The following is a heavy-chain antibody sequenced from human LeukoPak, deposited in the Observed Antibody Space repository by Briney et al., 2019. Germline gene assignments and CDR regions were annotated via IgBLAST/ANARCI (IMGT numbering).Heavy chain of an antibody. D-gene: IGHD4-17*01. V-gene: IGHV1-2*02. CDR3: ARVSSDGDYVYEVAWFDP. Sequence: ASVKVSCKASGGTFSSYAISWVRQAPGQGLEWMGWINPNSGGTNYAQKFQGRVTMTRDTSISTAYMELSRLRSDDTAVYYCARVSSDGDYVYEVAWFDPWGQGTLVTVSS. J-gene: IGHJ5*02. CDR1: GGTFSSYA. CDR2: INPNSGGT.